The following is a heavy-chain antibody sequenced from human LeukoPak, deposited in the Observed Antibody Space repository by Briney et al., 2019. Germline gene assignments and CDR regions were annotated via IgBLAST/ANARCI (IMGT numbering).Heavy chain of an antibody. D-gene: IGHD3-3*01. CDR1: GFTFSSYG. Sequence: GGSLRLSCAASGFTFSSYGMHWVRQAPGKGLEWVSYISSSGSTIYYADSVKGRFTISRDNAKNSLYLQMNSLRAEDTAVYYCARESSGYDFWSGPGTFDIWGQGTMVTVSS. V-gene: IGHV3-48*04. CDR3: ARESSGYDFWSGPGTFDI. CDR2: ISSSGSTI. J-gene: IGHJ3*02.